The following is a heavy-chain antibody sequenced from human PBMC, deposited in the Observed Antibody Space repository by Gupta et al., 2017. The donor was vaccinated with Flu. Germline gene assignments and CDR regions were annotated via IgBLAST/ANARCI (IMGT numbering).Heavy chain of an antibody. CDR1: SYA. CDR3: AKGLRATATHGIDS. CDR2: ITNSGGGT. V-gene: IGHV3-23*01. J-gene: IGHJ4*02. Sequence: SYAMTWVRQAPGKGLEWVSSITNSGGGTYYADSVNGRFTISRENSINTLYLQVNSLRAEDAALYYCAKGLRATATHGIDSWGQGTLVTVSS. D-gene: IGHD1-26*01.